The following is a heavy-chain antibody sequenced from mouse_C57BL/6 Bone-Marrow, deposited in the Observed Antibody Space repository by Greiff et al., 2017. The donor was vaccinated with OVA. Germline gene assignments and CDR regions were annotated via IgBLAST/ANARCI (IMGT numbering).Heavy chain of an antibody. Sequence: VKLMESGPGLVQPSQSLSITCTVSGFSLTSYGVHWVRQSPGKGLEWLGVIWSGGSTDYNAAFISRLSISKDNSKSQVFFKMNSLQADDTAIYYCARNWYYYGSSYWYFDVWGTGTTVTVSS. D-gene: IGHD1-1*01. V-gene: IGHV2-2*01. CDR1: GFSLTSYG. CDR2: IWSGGST. CDR3: ARNWYYYGSSYWYFDV. J-gene: IGHJ1*03.